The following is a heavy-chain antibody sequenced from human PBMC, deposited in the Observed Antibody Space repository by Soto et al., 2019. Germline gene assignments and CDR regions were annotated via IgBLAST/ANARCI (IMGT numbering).Heavy chain of an antibody. D-gene: IGHD3-10*01. CDR2: ISGSSGST. CDR3: ARGNYFGSGTFDF. Sequence: QVQLEQSGAEVKKPGASVKVSCKTSGYTFTIYGVSWVRQAPGQGLEWMAWISGSSGSTYYAQNFQGRVTVTTDTSTDTADKEWRSLRADDSAIYYCARGNYFGSGTFDFWGQGTLVTVSS. V-gene: IGHV1-18*01. J-gene: IGHJ4*02. CDR1: GYTFTIYG.